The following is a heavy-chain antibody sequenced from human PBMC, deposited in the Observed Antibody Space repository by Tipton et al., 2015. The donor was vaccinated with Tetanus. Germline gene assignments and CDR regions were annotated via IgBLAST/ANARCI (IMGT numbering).Heavy chain of an antibody. CDR1: GYSFSNYW. V-gene: IGHV5-51*01. J-gene: IGHJ3*01. Sequence: QLVQSGAEVKKPGEPLKISCKGSGYSFSNYWIAWVRQKPGRGLESMGVIYPGDSHTKYRPSFQGQVIISVDRSTNTAFLQWTTLRATDTAMYYCARALVYDDAFDFWGQGTMVSVSS. CDR2: IYPGDSHT. D-gene: IGHD5/OR15-5a*01. CDR3: ARALVYDDAFDF.